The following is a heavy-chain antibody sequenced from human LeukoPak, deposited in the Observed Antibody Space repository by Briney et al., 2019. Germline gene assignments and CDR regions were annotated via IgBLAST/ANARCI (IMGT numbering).Heavy chain of an antibody. CDR3: AKSGGYSYGPLDY. D-gene: IGHD5-18*01. Sequence: GRSLRLSCAASGFTFSSYAMSWVRQAPGKGLEWVSAISGSGGSTNYADSVKGRFTISRDNSKNTLYLQMNSLRAEDTAVYYCAKSGGYSYGPLDYWGQGTLVTVSS. CDR1: GFTFSSYA. J-gene: IGHJ4*02. CDR2: ISGSGGST. V-gene: IGHV3-23*01.